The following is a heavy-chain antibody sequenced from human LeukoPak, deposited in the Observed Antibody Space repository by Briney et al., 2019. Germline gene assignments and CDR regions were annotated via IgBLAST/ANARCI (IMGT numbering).Heavy chain of an antibody. V-gene: IGHV4-61*02. CDR3: ARARGYSGYDSYYFDY. CDR2: IYTSGST. Sequence: SQTLSLTCTVSGGSISSGSYYWSWIRQPAGKGLEWIVRIYTSGSTNYNPSLKSRITISVDTSKNQFSLKLSSVTAADTAVYYCARARGYSGYDSYYFDYWGQGTLVTVSS. D-gene: IGHD5-12*01. CDR1: GGSISSGSYY. J-gene: IGHJ4*02.